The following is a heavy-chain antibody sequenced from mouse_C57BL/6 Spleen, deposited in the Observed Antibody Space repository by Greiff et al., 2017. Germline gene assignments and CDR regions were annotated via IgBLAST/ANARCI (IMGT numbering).Heavy chain of an antibody. Sequence: QVQLQQPGAELVKPGASVKLSCKASGYTFTSYWMHWVKQRPGQGLEWIGMIHPNSGSTNYNEKFTSKATLTVDKSSSTAYMQLSRLTSEDSAVYYCAGRGTTVVADWYFDVWGTGTTVTVSS. CDR3: AGRGTTVVADWYFDV. CDR1: GYTFTSYW. J-gene: IGHJ1*03. D-gene: IGHD1-1*01. CDR2: IHPNSGST. V-gene: IGHV1-64*01.